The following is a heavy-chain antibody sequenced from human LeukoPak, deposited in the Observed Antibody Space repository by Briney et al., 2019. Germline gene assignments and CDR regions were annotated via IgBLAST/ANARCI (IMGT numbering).Heavy chain of an antibody. CDR1: GGSFSGYY. V-gene: IGHV4-34*01. Sequence: SETLSLTCAVYGGSFSGYYWSWIRQPPGKGLEWIGEINHSGSTNYNPSLKSRVTISVDTSKNQFSLKLSSVTAADTAVYYCARGPIYYYGSGSYYKCWGQGTLVTVSS. D-gene: IGHD3-10*01. CDR2: INHSGST. J-gene: IGHJ4*02. CDR3: ARGPIYYYGSGSYYKC.